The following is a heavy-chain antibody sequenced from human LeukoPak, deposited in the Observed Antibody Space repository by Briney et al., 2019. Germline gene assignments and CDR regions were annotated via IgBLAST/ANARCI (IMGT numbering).Heavy chain of an antibody. V-gene: IGHV1-18*01. Sequence: ASVKVSCKASGYTFTSYSVSWVRQAPGQGLEWMGWISAYNGNANYVQRLQGRVTLTTDTSTTTAYMELRSLTSDDTAVYYCAREAYTTGADYWGQGTLVTVS. CDR1: GYTFTSYS. CDR2: ISAYNGNA. CDR3: AREAYTTGADY. J-gene: IGHJ4*02. D-gene: IGHD3-16*01.